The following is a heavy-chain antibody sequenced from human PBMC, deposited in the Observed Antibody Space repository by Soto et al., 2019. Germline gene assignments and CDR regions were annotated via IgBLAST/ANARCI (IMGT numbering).Heavy chain of an antibody. D-gene: IGHD3-3*01. J-gene: IGHJ4*02. CDR1: GGSISSGGYY. CDR3: ARVYDFWSGYSSFDY. Sequence: QVQLQESGPGLVKPSQTLSLTCTVSGGSISSGGYYWSWIRQHPGKGLEWIGYIYYSGSTYYNPSLAGRVTRSVDTCKNQCSLKLSSVTAADTAVYYCARVYDFWSGYSSFDYWGQGALVTVSS. V-gene: IGHV4-31*03. CDR2: IYYSGST.